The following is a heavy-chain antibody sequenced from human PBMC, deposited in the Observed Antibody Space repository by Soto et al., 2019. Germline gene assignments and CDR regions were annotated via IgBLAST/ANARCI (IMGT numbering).Heavy chain of an antibody. J-gene: IGHJ4*02. D-gene: IGHD5-18*01. CDR3: APRPGSYGWANYFDY. CDR1: GFTFSSYA. Sequence: PGGSLRLSCAASGFTFSSYAMSWVRQAPGKGLEWVSGISGSGGSTYYADSVKGRFTISGDNSKNTLYLQMNSLRAEDSAIYYCAPRPGSYGWANYFDYWGQGTLVTVSS. V-gene: IGHV3-23*01. CDR2: ISGSGGST.